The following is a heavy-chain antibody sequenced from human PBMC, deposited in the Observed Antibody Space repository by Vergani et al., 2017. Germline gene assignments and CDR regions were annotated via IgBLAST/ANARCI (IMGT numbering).Heavy chain of an antibody. V-gene: IGHV1-69*08. CDR3: ARERRSGSTSPWGFDP. CDR1: GGTFSSYT. CDR2: IIPILGIA. Sequence: QVQLVQSGAEVKKPGSSVKVSCKASGGTFSSYTISWVRQAPGQGLEWMGRIIPILGIANYAQKFQGRVTITADKSTSTAYMELSSLRSEDTAVYYCARERRSGSTSPWGFDPWGQGTLVTVSS. J-gene: IGHJ5*02. D-gene: IGHD2-2*01.